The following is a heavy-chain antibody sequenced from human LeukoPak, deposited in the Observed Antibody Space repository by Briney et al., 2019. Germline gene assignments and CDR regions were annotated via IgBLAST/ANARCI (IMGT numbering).Heavy chain of an antibody. V-gene: IGHV4-34*01. CDR1: GESFSGYY. CDR2: INHSGST. D-gene: IGHD4/OR15-4a*01. J-gene: IGHJ4*02. CDR3: ARGTSVAMML. Sequence: PSETLSLTCAVDGESFSGYYWSWVRQPPGKGLEWIGEINHSGSTNYNPSLKSRVTISGDTSKNQFSLKLSSVTAADTAVYYCARGTSVAMMLWGQGTLVTVSS.